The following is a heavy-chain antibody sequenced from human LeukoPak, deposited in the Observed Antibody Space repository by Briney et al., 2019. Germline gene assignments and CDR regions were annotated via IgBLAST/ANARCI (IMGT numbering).Heavy chain of an antibody. V-gene: IGHV1-18*01. CDR2: ISPYSGNT. Sequence: ASVKVSCKASGGTFSSYAISWVRQAPGQGLEWMGWISPYSGNTNYAQKFQGRVTMTTDTSTSTAHMELRSLRSDDTAVYYCARDLVQYCSGGSCYSDYWGQGTLVTVSS. CDR1: GGTFSSYA. J-gene: IGHJ4*02. D-gene: IGHD2-15*01. CDR3: ARDLVQYCSGGSCYSDY.